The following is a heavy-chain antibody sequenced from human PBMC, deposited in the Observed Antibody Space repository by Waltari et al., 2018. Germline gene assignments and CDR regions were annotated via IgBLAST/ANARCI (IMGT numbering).Heavy chain of an antibody. V-gene: IGHV3-74*01. CDR3: AAYSGSWY. CDR2: NKTDWSTK. CDR1: GFIFSNYW. Sequence: EVQLVESGGGLVQPGGSLRLSCAASGFIFSNYWMHWLRQAPGKGPVWGSQNKTDWSTKRYTDSGEGRFTISRDNARNMLYLQMNSLRAEDTALYYCAAYSGSWYWGQGTLVTVSS. J-gene: IGHJ4*02. D-gene: IGHD6-13*01.